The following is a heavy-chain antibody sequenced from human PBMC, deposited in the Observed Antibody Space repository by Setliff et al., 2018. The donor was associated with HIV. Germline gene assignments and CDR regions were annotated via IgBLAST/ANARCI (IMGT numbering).Heavy chain of an antibody. J-gene: IGHJ6*03. CDR1: GFTFSSYR. CDR3: ARAKGITGPYYYYYMDV. CDR2: ISSSSSTI. D-gene: IGHD1-20*01. Sequence: GESLRLSCAASGFTFSSYRMNWVRQAPGKGLEWVSYISSSSSTIYYADSVKGRFTISRDNAKNSLYLQMNSLRAEDTAVYYCARAKGITGPYYYYYMDVWGKGTTVTVSS. V-gene: IGHV3-48*04.